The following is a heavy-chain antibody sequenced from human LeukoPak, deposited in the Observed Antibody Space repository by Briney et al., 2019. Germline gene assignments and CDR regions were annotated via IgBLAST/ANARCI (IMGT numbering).Heavy chain of an antibody. CDR3: ARGDRTGWFDP. D-gene: IGHD2-8*02. V-gene: IGHV1-8*01. CDR2: MHPNSGNT. CDR1: GYTFHSCD. J-gene: IGHJ5*02. Sequence: ASXKVSCKASGYTFHSCDINWVRQATGQGLEWMGWMHPNSGNTGYPQKFQGRVTMTRDTSISTAYMELSSLRSEDTAVYYCARGDRTGWFDPWGQGTLVTVSS.